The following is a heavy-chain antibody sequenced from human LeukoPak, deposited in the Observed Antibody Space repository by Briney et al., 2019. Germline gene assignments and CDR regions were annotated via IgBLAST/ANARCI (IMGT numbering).Heavy chain of an antibody. CDR3: ARPGTSNGWYKDAFDI. CDR2: IYPSDSDT. D-gene: IGHD6-19*01. Sequence: TGESLKISCKGSGYSFNIYWIAWVRQMPGKGLEWMGIIYPSDSDTRYSPSFQGQVTISVDKSINTAYLQWSSLKASDTAMYYCARPGTSNGWYKDAFDIWGQGTMVTVSS. V-gene: IGHV5-51*01. J-gene: IGHJ3*02. CDR1: GYSFNIYW.